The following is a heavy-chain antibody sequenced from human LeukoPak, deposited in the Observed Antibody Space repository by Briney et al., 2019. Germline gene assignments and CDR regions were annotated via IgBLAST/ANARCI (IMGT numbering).Heavy chain of an antibody. V-gene: IGHV1-69*13. CDR2: TIPIFGTA. D-gene: IGHD5/OR15-5a*01. CDR3: ARDRAWSTIETLQLDY. CDR1: GGTFSSYA. J-gene: IGHJ4*02. Sequence: ASVKVSCKASGGTFSSYAISWVRQAPGQGLEWVGGTIPIFGTAHYAQKFQGRVTITADESTSTAYMELSSLKSEDTAVYYCARDRAWSTIETLQLDYWGQGTLVTVSS.